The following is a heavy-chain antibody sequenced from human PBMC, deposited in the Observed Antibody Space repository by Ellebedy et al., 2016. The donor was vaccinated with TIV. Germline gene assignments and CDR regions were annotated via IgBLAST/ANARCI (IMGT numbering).Heavy chain of an antibody. Sequence: GGSLRLXCAASGFTLGDYVMHWVRQAPGQGLEWLAYISDDSVTTHYANSVRDRFTISRDNAKASVYLQINNLGTEDTALYFCARDRIGDNWYTTFDCWGQGTLVTVSS. CDR2: ISDDSVTT. CDR1: GFTLGDYV. V-gene: IGHV3-48*04. CDR3: ARDRIGDNWYTTFDC. D-gene: IGHD1-1*01. J-gene: IGHJ4*02.